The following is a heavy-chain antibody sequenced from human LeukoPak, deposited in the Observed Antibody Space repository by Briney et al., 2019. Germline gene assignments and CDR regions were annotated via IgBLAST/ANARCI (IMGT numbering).Heavy chain of an antibody. CDR2: ISAYNGNT. D-gene: IGHD2-2*01. Sequence: ASVKVSCKASGYTFTSYVISWVRQAPGQGLEWMGWISAYNGNTNYAQKLQGRVTMTTDTSTSTAYMELRSLRSDDTAVYYCARDPTTDIVVVPAAIPIPHYYYYYGMDVWGQGTTVTVSS. V-gene: IGHV1-18*01. J-gene: IGHJ6*02. CDR1: GYTFTSYV. CDR3: ARDPTTDIVVVPAAIPIPHYYYYYGMDV.